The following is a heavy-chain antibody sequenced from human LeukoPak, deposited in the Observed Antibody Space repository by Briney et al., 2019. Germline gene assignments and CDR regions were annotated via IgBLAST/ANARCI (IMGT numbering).Heavy chain of an antibody. D-gene: IGHD4-4*01. CDR2: INHSGST. Sequence: SETLSLTCAVYGGSFSGYYWSWIRQPPGKGLEWIGEINHSGSTNYNPSLKSRVTISVDTSKNQFSLKLSSVTAADTAVYCCAREVTSRSNYFDYWGQGTLVTVSS. CDR1: GGSFSGYY. CDR3: AREVTSRSNYFDY. V-gene: IGHV4-34*01. J-gene: IGHJ4*02.